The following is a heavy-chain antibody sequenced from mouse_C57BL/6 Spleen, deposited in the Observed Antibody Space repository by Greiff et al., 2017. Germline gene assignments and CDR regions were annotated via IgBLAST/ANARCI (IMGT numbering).Heavy chain of an antibody. CDR2: FYPGSGSI. Sequence: QVQLKESGAELVKPGASVKLSCKASGYTFTEYTIHWVKQRSGQGLEWIGWFYPGSGSIKYNEKFKDKATLTADKSSSTFYMELSRLTSEDSAVYFCARHDPYYSNYPSWFAYWGQGTLVTVSA. CDR3: ARHDPYYSNYPSWFAY. J-gene: IGHJ3*01. V-gene: IGHV1-62-2*01. D-gene: IGHD2-5*01. CDR1: GYTFTEYT.